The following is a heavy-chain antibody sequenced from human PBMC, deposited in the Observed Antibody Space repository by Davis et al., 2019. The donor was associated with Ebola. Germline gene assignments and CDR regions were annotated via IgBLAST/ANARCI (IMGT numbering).Heavy chain of an antibody. D-gene: IGHD6-19*01. Sequence: GESLKISCAASGFTFSSYAMHWVRQAPGKGLEWVAVISYDGSNKYYADSVKGRFTISRDNSKNTLYLQMNSLRAEDTAVYYCARAGGRSGLWSGMDVWGKGTTVTVSS. CDR3: ARAGGRSGLWSGMDV. J-gene: IGHJ6*04. V-gene: IGHV3-30*04. CDR1: GFTFSSYA. CDR2: ISYDGSNK.